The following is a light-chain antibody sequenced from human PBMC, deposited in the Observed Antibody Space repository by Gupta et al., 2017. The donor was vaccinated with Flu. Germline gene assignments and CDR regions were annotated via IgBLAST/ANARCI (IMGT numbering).Light chain of an antibody. V-gene: IGKV3-11*01. CDR1: QSVSTY. CDR3: QQRSSCLLI. CDR2: DAS. J-gene: IGKJ4*01. Sequence: EVVLTQSPATLSLSPGERATLSCRASQSVSTYLAWYQQKPGQAPRLLIHDASTRATGIPARFSGSGSGTEFTLTISSLEPEDFAVYYCQQRSSCLLIFGGGTKVDIK.